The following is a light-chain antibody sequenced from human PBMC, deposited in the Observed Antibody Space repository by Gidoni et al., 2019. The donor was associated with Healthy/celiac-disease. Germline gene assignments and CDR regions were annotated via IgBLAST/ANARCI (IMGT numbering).Light chain of an antibody. CDR3: QQYNSFSYT. J-gene: IGKJ2*01. CDR2: KAS. CDR1: QRISSW. V-gene: IGKV1-5*03. Sequence: DIQMTQSPSTLSASVGDRVTITCRASQRISSWLAWYQPKPGQAPNLLIYKASSLESGVPSRFSGSGSGTEFTLTISSLQPDDFATYYCQQYNSFSYTFGQGTKLEIK.